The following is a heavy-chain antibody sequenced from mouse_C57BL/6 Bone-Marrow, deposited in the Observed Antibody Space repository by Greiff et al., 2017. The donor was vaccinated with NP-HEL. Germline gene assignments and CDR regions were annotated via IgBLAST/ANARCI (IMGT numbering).Heavy chain of an antibody. CDR2: IDPEDGDT. D-gene: IGHD1-1*01. CDR1: GFNIKDYY. J-gene: IGHJ1*03. V-gene: IGHV14-1*01. CDR3: TTDYYGGLWYFDV. Sequence: EVNVVESGAELVRPGASVQLSCTASGFNIKDYYMHWVKQRPEQGLEWIGRIDPEDGDTEYAPKFQGKATMTADTSSNTAYLPRSSLTSEETAVYYWTTDYYGGLWYFDVWGKGAAVTVSS.